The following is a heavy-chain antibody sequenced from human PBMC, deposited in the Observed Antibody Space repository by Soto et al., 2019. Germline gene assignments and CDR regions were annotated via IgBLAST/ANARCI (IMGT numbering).Heavy chain of an antibody. CDR2: IIPIFGTA. CDR1: GGTFSSYA. V-gene: IGHV1-69*13. D-gene: IGHD2-15*01. CDR3: ARGGGGYCSGGSCYSLTPLHYYYYYGMDV. J-gene: IGHJ6*02. Sequence: ASVKVSCKASGGTFSSYAISWVRQAPRQGLEWMGGIIPIFGTANYAQKFQGRVTITADESTSTAYMELSSLRSEDTAVYYCARGGGGYCSGGSCYSLTPLHYYYYYGMDVWGQGTTVTVSS.